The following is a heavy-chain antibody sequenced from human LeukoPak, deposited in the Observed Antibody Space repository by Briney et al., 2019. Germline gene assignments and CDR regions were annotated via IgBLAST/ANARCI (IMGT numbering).Heavy chain of an antibody. CDR1: GYTFNRYA. CDR3: ARLLRSFDWDLGY. J-gene: IGHJ3*01. D-gene: IGHD3-9*01. Sequence: ASVKVSCKASGYTFNRYAMIWVRQAPGQGLEWMAWINTDTGNPTYAQGFTGRFVFSLDTSVSTAYLQISSLKAEDTAVYYCARLLRSFDWDLGYWGQGTMVTVSS. CDR2: INTDTGNP. V-gene: IGHV7-4-1*02.